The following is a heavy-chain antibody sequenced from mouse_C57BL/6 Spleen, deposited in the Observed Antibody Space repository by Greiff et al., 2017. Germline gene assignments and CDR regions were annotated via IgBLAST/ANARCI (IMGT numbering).Heavy chain of an antibody. J-gene: IGHJ3*01. V-gene: IGHV1-18*01. D-gene: IGHD1-1*01. Sequence: VQLQQSGPELVKPGASVKIPCKASGYTFTDYNMDWVKQSHGKSLEWIGDINPNNGGTIYNQKFKGKATLTVDKSSSTAYMELRSLTSEDTAVYYCARSPYYSWFAYWGQGTLVTVSA. CDR3: ARSPYYSWFAY. CDR2: INPNNGGT. CDR1: GYTFTDYN.